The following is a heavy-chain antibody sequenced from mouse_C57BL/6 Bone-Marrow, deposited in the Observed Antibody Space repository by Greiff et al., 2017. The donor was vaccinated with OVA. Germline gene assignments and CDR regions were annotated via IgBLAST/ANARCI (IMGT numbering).Heavy chain of an antibody. CDR2: IYPRSGNT. CDR1: GYTFTSYG. D-gene: IGHD2-10*01. V-gene: IGHV1-81*01. CDR3: ARGGKTYYGNYVPFAY. Sequence: QVQLQQSGAELARPGASVKLSCKASGYTFTSYGISWVKQRTGQGLEWIGEIYPRSGNTYYNEKFKGKATLTADKSSSTAYMELRSRTSEDSAVYFCARGGKTYYGNYVPFAYWGQGTLVTVSA. J-gene: IGHJ3*01.